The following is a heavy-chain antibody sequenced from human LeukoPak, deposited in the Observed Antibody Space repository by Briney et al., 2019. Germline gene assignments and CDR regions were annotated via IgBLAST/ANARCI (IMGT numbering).Heavy chain of an antibody. CDR1: GFTFSSYS. D-gene: IGHD4-23*01. CDR2: ISSSSSTI. CDR3: ARDPNAVVTPSRGDY. Sequence: GGSLRLSCAASGFTFSSYSMNWVRQAPGKGLEWVSYISSSSSTIYYADSVKGRFTISRDNAKNSLYLQMNSLRAEDTAVYYCARDPNAVVTPSRGDYWGQGTLVTVSS. V-gene: IGHV3-48*01. J-gene: IGHJ4*02.